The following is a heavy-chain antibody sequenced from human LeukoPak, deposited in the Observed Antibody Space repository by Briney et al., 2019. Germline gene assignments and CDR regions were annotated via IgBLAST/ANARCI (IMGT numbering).Heavy chain of an antibody. CDR3: ASSSIAAAAGKWFDA. Sequence: KPSQTLCLTCAVYGGSFSGYYWSWIRRPPGKGLEWIGEINHSGSTNYNPSLKSRVTISVATSKNRSSLKLSSVTAADTAVYYCASSSIAAAAGKWFDAWGQGTLVTVSS. D-gene: IGHD6-13*01. CDR1: GGSFSGYY. J-gene: IGHJ5*02. CDR2: INHSGST. V-gene: IGHV4-34*01.